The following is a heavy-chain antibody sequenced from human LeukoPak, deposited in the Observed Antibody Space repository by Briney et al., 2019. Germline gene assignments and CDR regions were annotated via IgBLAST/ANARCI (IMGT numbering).Heavy chain of an antibody. CDR3: HGAPSRRFDY. V-gene: IGHV4-38-2*02. CDR2: IYHSGST. Sequence: SETLSLTCTVSGYSISSGYYWGWIRQPPGKGLEWIGSIYHSGSTYYNPSLKSRVTISVDTSKNQFSLKLSSVTAADTAMYYCHGAPSRRFDYWGQGTLVTVSS. J-gene: IGHJ4*02. CDR1: GYSISSGYY. D-gene: IGHD3-10*01.